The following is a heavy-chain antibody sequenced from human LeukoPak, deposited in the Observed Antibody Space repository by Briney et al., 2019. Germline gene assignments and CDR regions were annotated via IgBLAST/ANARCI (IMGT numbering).Heavy chain of an antibody. V-gene: IGHV1-46*01. CDR3: ARDGGGRSGSYEFDC. D-gene: IGHD1-26*01. CDR2: INPSGGST. J-gene: IGHJ4*02. Sequence: ASVKVSCKASGYTFTSYYMHWVRQAPGQGLEWMGIINPSGGSTSYAQKFQGRVTMTRDTSTSTVYMELSSLRSEDTAVYYCARDGGGRSGSYEFDCWGQGTLVTVSS. CDR1: GYTFTSYY.